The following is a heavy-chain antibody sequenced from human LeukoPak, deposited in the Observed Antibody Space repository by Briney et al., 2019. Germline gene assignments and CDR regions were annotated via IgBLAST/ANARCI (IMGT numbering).Heavy chain of an antibody. D-gene: IGHD3-10*01. V-gene: IGHV3-7*04. CDR3: ARLYYADSGTYNRPFDY. Sequence: GGSLRLSCAASGFTLNSYWMSWVRQAPGKGLEWVANIKQDGSDKYYVDSVKGRFTISRDNAKNSLYLQMNSLRAEDTAVYYCARLYYADSGTYNRPFDYWGQGTQVTVSS. CDR2: IKQDGSDK. J-gene: IGHJ4*02. CDR1: GFTLNSYW.